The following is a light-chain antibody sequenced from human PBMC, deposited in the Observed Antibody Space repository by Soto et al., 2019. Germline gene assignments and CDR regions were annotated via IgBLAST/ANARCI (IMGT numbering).Light chain of an antibody. J-gene: IGLJ2*01. Sequence: QPVLTQSPSASASLGASVKLTCTLSRGHSSYAIAWHQQQPEKGPRYLMKLNSDGSHSNGDGITDRFSGSSSGAERYLTISCLQSEDEADYSCQTWGTGIVVFGGGSKLTVL. V-gene: IGLV4-69*01. CDR1: RGHSSYA. CDR3: QTWGTGIVV. CDR2: LNSDGSH.